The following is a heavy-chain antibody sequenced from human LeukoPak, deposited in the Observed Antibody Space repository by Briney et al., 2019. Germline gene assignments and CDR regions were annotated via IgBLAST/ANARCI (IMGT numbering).Heavy chain of an antibody. CDR3: ARAPYYYDSSGYYFFDY. D-gene: IGHD3-22*01. V-gene: IGHV4-59*01. J-gene: IGHJ4*02. Sequence: PSETLSLTCTVSGASISSSYWSWIRQPPGKGLEWIGYIFYSGSTNYSPSLKSRVTISVDTSKNQFSLKLSSVTAADTAVYYCARAPYYYDSSGYYFFDYWGQGTLVTVSS. CDR2: IFYSGST. CDR1: GASISSSY.